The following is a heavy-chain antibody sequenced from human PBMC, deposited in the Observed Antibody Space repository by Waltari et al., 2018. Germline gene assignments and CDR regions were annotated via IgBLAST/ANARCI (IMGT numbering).Heavy chain of an antibody. Sequence: EVQLVESGGGLAQPGGSLRLSCAASGFTFSTYSMNWVRQAPGRGLGLVSSIISTGYTTDYAASSKGRFTGSRDTAKSSLFLQMNSLRAEDTAVYYCARWEYCSGNSCYTRYVDSWGQGTLVTVSS. CDR2: IISTGYTT. CDR1: GFTFSTYS. J-gene: IGHJ4*02. D-gene: IGHD2-2*02. CDR3: ARWEYCSGNSCYTRYVDS. V-gene: IGHV3-48*04.